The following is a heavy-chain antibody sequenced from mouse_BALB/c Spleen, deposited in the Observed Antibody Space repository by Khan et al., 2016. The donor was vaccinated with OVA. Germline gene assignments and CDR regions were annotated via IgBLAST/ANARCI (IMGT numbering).Heavy chain of an antibody. J-gene: IGHJ3*01. CDR1: GFAFSSYD. V-gene: IGHV5-9*02. Sequence: EVELVESGGGLVKPGGSLKLSCAPSGFAFSSYDMSWVRQTPEKRLEWVATISGTGIYTYYPDSLKGRFTISRDNARNTLYLQMSSLRSEDTALYYCARPSYYGNPWFTYWGQGTLVTVSA. CDR2: ISGTGIYT. CDR3: ARPSYYGNPWFTY. D-gene: IGHD2-10*01.